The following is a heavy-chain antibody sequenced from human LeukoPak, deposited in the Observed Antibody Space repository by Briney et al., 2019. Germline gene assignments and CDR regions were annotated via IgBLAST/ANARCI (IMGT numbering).Heavy chain of an antibody. J-gene: IGHJ5*02. CDR3: ARHIEQMPTIGQSNWIDP. Sequence: TSETLSLTCTVSGGPINNYYWYWVRQPPGKGLEWIGDVHYSGSNDYNPHHQSRVTISVDTSKNQFSLKVSSVTAADTAVYYCARHIEQMPTIGQSNWIDPWGQGTLVTVSS. CDR1: GGPINNYY. D-gene: IGHD5-24*01. CDR2: VHYSGSN. V-gene: IGHV4-59*08.